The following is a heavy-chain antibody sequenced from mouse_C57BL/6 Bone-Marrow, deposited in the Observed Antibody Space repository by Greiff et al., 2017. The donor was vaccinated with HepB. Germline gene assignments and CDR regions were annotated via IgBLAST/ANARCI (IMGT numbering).Heavy chain of an antibody. J-gene: IGHJ2*01. CDR2: ISDGGSYT. CDR1: GFTFSSYA. D-gene: IGHD2-5*01. V-gene: IGHV5-4*01. CDR3: ARDPYYSTYYFDY. Sequence: EVQGVESGGGLVKPGGSLKLSCAASGFTFSSYAMSWVRQTPEKRLEWVATISDGGSYTYYPDNVKGRFTISRDNAKNNLYLQMSHLKSEDTAMYYCARDPYYSTYYFDYWGQGTTLTVSS.